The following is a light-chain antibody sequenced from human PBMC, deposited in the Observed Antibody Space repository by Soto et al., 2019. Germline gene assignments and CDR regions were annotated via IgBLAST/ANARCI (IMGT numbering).Light chain of an antibody. Sequence: IPLTQSPASLAASVGRRVTITCQASQDIKNYLNWYQQKSGKAPKLLIYAASDLETGVPSRFSGSGSGTDFTLTISSLQPEDFATYYCQQYDNLPLIFGQGTRLEIK. CDR3: QQYDNLPLI. J-gene: IGKJ5*01. CDR1: QDIKNY. CDR2: AAS. V-gene: IGKV1-33*01.